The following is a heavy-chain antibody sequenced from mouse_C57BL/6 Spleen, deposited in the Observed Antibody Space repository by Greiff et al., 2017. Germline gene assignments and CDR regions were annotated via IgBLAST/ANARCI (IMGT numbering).Heavy chain of an antibody. Sequence: QVQLQQSGAELVRPGTSVKLSCKASGYTFTSYWMHWVKQRPGQGLEWIGVIDPSDSYTNYNQKFKGKATLTVDTSSSTAYMQLSSLTSEDSAVYYCARPRNYYAMDYWGQGTSVTVSS. D-gene: IGHD2-1*01. V-gene: IGHV1-59*01. CDR1: GYTFTSYW. CDR2: IDPSDSYT. J-gene: IGHJ4*01. CDR3: ARPRNYYAMDY.